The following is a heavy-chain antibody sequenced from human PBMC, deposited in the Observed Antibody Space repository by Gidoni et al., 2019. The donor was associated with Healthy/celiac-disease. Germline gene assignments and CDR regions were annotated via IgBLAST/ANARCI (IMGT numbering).Heavy chain of an antibody. Sequence: QVQLVQSGAEVKKPGASVKVSCKASGYTFTSYGISWVRQAPGQGLEWMGWISAYNGNTNYAQKLQGRVTMTTDTSTSTAYMELRSLRSDDTAVYYCARHCSSTSCYEGGYDAFDIWGQGTMVTVSS. J-gene: IGHJ3*02. D-gene: IGHD2-2*01. CDR2: ISAYNGNT. V-gene: IGHV1-18*01. CDR1: GYTFTSYG. CDR3: ARHCSSTSCYEGGYDAFDI.